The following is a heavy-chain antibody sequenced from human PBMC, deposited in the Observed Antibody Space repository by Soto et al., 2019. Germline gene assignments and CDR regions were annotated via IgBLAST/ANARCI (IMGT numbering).Heavy chain of an antibody. V-gene: IGHV3-15*01. CDR3: TTDGRGDIVVVPGSYYMDV. Sequence: GGSLRLSCAASGFTFSNAWMSWVRQAPGKGLEWVGRIKSKTDGGTTDYTEPVKGRITISRDDSKNTLYLQMNSLKTEDTAVYYCTTDGRGDIVVVPGSYYMDVWGKGTTVTVSS. D-gene: IGHD2-2*01. CDR2: IKSKTDGGTT. CDR1: GFTFSNAW. J-gene: IGHJ6*03.